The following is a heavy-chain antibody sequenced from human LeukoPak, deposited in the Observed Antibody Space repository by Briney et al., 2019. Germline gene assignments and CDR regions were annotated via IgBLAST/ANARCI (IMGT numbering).Heavy chain of an antibody. CDR2: IASSGNTI. V-gene: IGHV3-48*03. CDR1: GFTFSSYA. D-gene: IGHD3-9*01. J-gene: IGHJ4*02. Sequence: GGSLRLSCVASGFTFSSYAMNWVRQAPGKGLEWVSFIASSGNTIYYADSVKGRFTISRDNAKNSLYLQMNSLRDEDTAVYFCARKPAYDILTPDSWGQGTLVTVSS. CDR3: ARKPAYDILTPDS.